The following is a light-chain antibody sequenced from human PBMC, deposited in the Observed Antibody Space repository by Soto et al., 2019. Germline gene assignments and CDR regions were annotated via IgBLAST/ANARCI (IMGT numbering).Light chain of an antibody. Sequence: NFMLTQPHSVSASPGKTVIISCTRSSGSIASNYVQWDQQRPGSSPTTVIYEDNQRPSGVPDRFSGSIDSSSHSASLTISGLETEDEADYYCQSYDATNQVFGGGTKLTVL. CDR2: EDN. V-gene: IGLV6-57*01. CDR3: QSYDATNQV. CDR1: SGSIASNY. J-gene: IGLJ3*02.